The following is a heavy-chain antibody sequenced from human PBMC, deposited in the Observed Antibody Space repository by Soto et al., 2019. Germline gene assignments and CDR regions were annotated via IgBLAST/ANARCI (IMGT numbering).Heavy chain of an antibody. CDR3: ARDLPSSPYYYGMDV. D-gene: IGHD6-6*01. J-gene: IGHJ6*02. CDR2: IYYSGST. CDR1: GGSISSGGYY. Sequence: SETLSLTCTVSGGSISSGGYYWSWIRQHPGKGLEWIGYIYYSGSTYYNPSLKSRVTISVDTSKNQFSLKLSSVTAADTAVYYCARDLPSSPYYYGMDVWGQGTMVTVSS. V-gene: IGHV4-31*03.